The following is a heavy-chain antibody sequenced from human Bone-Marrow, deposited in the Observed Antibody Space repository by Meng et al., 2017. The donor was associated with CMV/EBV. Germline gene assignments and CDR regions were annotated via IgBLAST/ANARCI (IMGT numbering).Heavy chain of an antibody. CDR3: AKVLYSSSSGDY. D-gene: IGHD6-6*01. CDR1: GFTFSTYA. Sequence: GESLKISCAASGFTFSTYAMTWVRQAPGKGLDWVSGISSSGGSTYYADSVKGRFTISRDNSKNTLYLQMNSLRAEDTAVYYCAKVLYSSSSGDYWGQGTLVTVSS. V-gene: IGHV3-23*01. J-gene: IGHJ4*02. CDR2: ISSSGGST.